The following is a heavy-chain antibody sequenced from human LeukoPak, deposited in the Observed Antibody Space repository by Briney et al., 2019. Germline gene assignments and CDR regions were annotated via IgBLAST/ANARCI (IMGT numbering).Heavy chain of an antibody. D-gene: IGHD6-13*01. Sequence: SETLSLTCTVSGYSISSGYYWGWIRQPPGKGLEWIGEINHSGSTNYNPSLKSRVTISVDTSKNQFSLKLSSVTAADTAVYYCARGGIAAAQRYWGQGTLVTVSS. CDR1: GYSISSGYY. V-gene: IGHV4-38-2*02. J-gene: IGHJ4*02. CDR3: ARGGIAAAQRY. CDR2: INHSGST.